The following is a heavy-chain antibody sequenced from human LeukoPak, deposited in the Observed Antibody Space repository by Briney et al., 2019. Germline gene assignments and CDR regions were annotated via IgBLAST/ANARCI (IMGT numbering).Heavy chain of an antibody. Sequence: GGSLRLSCAASGFTVSSNHVSWVRQAPGKGLEWVSVIYSGGSTYYADSVKGRFTISRDNSKNTLCLQMNSLRAEDTAVYYCARLSNSSWYGHWGQGTLVTVSS. D-gene: IGHD2/OR15-2a*01. CDR2: IYSGGST. CDR3: ARLSNSSWYGH. V-gene: IGHV3-53*01. CDR1: GFTVSSNH. J-gene: IGHJ5*02.